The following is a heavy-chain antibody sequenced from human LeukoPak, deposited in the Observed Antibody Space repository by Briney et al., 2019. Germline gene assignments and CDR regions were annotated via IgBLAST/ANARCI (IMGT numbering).Heavy chain of an antibody. CDR1: GYTFTSYA. J-gene: IGHJ4*02. CDR2: ISAYNGNT. Sequence: ASVKVSCKASGYTFTSYAISWVRQAPGQGLEWMGWISAYNGNTNYAQKLQGRVTMTTDTSTSTAYMELRSLRSDDTAVYYCARDQVPGIAAAAPFDYWGQGTLVTVSS. D-gene: IGHD6-13*01. CDR3: ARDQVPGIAAAAPFDY. V-gene: IGHV1-18*01.